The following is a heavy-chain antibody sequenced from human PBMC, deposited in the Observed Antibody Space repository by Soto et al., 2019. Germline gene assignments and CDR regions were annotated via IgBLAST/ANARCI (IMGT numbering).Heavy chain of an antibody. CDR2: IIPIFGTA. D-gene: IGHD3-22*01. CDR3: ASVYYYDSSGTLNWFDP. J-gene: IGHJ5*02. Sequence: GASVKVSCKASGGTFSSYAISWVRQAPGQGLEWMGGIIPIFGTANYAQKFQGRVTITADKSTSTAYMELSSLRSEDTAVYYCASVYYYDSSGTLNWFDPWGQGTLVTVSS. V-gene: IGHV1-69*06. CDR1: GGTFSSYA.